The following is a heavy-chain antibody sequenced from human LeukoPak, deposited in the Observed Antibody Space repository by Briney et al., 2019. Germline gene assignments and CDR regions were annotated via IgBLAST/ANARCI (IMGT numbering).Heavy chain of an antibody. CDR2: IWYDGSNK. D-gene: IGHD2-15*01. CDR3: AREGGRWYYFDY. Sequence: GRSLRLSCAASGFTFSSYGMHWVRQAPGKGLEWVAVIWYDGSNKYCADSVKGRFTISRDNSKNMLYLQMNSLRAEDTAVYYCAREGGRWYYFDYWGQGTLVTVSS. V-gene: IGHV3-33*01. CDR1: GFTFSSYG. J-gene: IGHJ4*02.